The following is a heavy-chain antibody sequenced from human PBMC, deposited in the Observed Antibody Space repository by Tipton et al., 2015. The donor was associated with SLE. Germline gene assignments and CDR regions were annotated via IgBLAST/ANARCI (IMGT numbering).Heavy chain of an antibody. V-gene: IGHV1-18*01. CDR1: GYTFTSHG. Sequence: QLEQSGAEVKKPGASVKVSCKASGYTFTSHGISWVRQAPGQGLEWMGWISGYIDNTKYAQKLQGRVTMTTDSSSSTAYMELRSQTTDDSAVYYCARESLTILGVVHRYYFDYWGQGTLVTVSS. CDR2: ISGYIDNT. CDR3: ARESLTILGVVHRYYFDY. D-gene: IGHD3-3*01. J-gene: IGHJ4*02.